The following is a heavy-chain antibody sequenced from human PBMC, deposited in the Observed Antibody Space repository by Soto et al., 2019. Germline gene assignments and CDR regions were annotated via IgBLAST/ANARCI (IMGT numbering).Heavy chain of an antibody. V-gene: IGHV1-69*01. CDR3: ARGAGFYPYYGEH. CDR2: IIPIFGPG. D-gene: IGHD3-10*01. CDR1: GGTFSNDA. Sequence: QVLLVQSGAEVKKPGSSVKVSCKASGGTFSNDAISWVRQAPGQGLEWMGGIIPIFGPGYYAQKFQGRITIIEDESTSTVSMEVSSLRSGDSSVYYCARGAGFYPYYGEHWGLGSLVTVSS. J-gene: IGHJ4*02.